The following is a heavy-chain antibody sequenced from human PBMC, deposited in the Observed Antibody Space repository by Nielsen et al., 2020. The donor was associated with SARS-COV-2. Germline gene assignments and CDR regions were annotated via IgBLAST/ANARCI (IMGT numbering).Heavy chain of an antibody. CDR2: IWYDGSNK. CDR1: GFTFSSYG. J-gene: IGHJ4*02. D-gene: IGHD6-6*01. V-gene: IGHV3-33*06. CDR3: AKVREQLRYFDY. Sequence: GGSLRLSCAASGFTFSSYGMHWVRQAPGKGLEWVAVIWYDGSNKYYADSVKGRFTISRDNSKNTLYLQMNSLRAEDTAVYYCAKVREQLRYFDYWGQGTLVTVSS.